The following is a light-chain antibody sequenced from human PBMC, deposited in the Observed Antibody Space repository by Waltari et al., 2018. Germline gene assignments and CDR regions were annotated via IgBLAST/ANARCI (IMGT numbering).Light chain of an antibody. CDR2: GTS. CDR3: QHYGSSWWT. CDR1: QSLNSNY. J-gene: IGKJ1*01. Sequence: DIVLTQSPGTLSLSPGERATLSCRASQSLNSNYLAWYQQKPGQAPRLLISGTSSRAPGIPDRFSGSGSGTDFTLTISRLEPEDFAVYYCQHYGSSWWTFGQGTKVEIK. V-gene: IGKV3-20*01.